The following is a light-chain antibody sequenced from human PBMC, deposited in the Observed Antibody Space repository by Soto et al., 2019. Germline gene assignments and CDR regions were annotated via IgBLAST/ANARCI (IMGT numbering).Light chain of an antibody. CDR3: SSYTVINTAV. Sequence: QSVLTQPASVSGSPGQSISISCTGSSSDVGAYNYVAWYQQKPGKAPKLLIYEVDNRPSGISHRFSGSKSGNKASLTISGLQTDDEADYYCSSYTVINTAVFGGGTKLTVL. V-gene: IGLV2-14*01. J-gene: IGLJ3*02. CDR1: SSDVGAYNY. CDR2: EVD.